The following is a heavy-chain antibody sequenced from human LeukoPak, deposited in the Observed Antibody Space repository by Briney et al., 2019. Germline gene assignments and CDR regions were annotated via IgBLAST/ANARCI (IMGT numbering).Heavy chain of an antibody. CDR1: GYTSTSYG. CDR3: ARDRVEWELPYYFDY. Sequence: ASAEVSCKASGYTSTSYGISWVRQAPGPGLDWMGWISAYNGNTNYAPKLQARVTTTTDTSTSTAYMELRSLRSDDTAVYYCARDRVEWELPYYFDYWGQGTLVTVSS. J-gene: IGHJ4*02. D-gene: IGHD1-26*01. V-gene: IGHV1-18*01. CDR2: ISAYNGNT.